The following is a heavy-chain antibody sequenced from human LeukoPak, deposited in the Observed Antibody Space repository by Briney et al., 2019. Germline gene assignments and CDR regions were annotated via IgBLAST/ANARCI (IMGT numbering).Heavy chain of an antibody. CDR3: ARDQLGNSDY. V-gene: IGHV1-69*04. CDR2: IIPIFGIA. D-gene: IGHD4-23*01. J-gene: IGHJ4*02. Sequence: ASVKVSCKASGGTFSSYAISWVRQAPGQGLEWMGRIIPIFGIANYAQKFQGRVTITADKSTSTAYMELSSLRSEDTAVYYCARDQLGNSDYWGQGTLVTVPS. CDR1: GGTFSSYA.